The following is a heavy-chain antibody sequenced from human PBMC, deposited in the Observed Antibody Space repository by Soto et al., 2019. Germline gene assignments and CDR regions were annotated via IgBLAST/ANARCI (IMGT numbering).Heavy chain of an antibody. CDR2: IYPGDSDT. Sequence: GESLKISCKGSGYSFTSYWIGWVRQMPGKGLEWMGIIYPGDSDTRYSPSFQGQVTISADKSISTAYLQWSSLKASDTALYYCARVPVEMATIGYYYSYGVDVWGQGTTVTVSS. J-gene: IGHJ6*02. V-gene: IGHV5-51*01. CDR1: GYSFTSYW. CDR3: ARVPVEMATIGYYYSYGVDV. D-gene: IGHD5-12*01.